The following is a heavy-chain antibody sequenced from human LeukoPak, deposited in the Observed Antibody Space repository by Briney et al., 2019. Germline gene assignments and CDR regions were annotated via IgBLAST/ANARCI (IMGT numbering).Heavy chain of an antibody. V-gene: IGHV3-20*04. CDR2: INWNGGST. CDR3: ARDTYWRFDP. Sequence: GGSLRLSCAASGFTFDDYGMSWVRQAPGKGLEWVSGINWNGGSTGYADSVKGRFTISRDNAKNSLYLQVNSLRVEDTAVYYCARDTYWRFDPWGQGTLVTVSS. CDR1: GFTFDDYG. D-gene: IGHD1-1*01. J-gene: IGHJ5*02.